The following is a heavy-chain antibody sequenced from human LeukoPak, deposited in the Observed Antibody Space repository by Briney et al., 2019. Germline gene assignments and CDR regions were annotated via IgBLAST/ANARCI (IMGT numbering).Heavy chain of an antibody. V-gene: IGHV3-30*01. CDR2: IANDGSFK. D-gene: IGHD1-7*01. CDR1: GFTFSNCA. Sequence: GGSLRLSCAASGFTFSNCAMHWVRQAPGKGLEWVAVIANDGSFKYYADSVKGRFTISRDNSKSTMSLQMNSLRPEDTAMYYCARGLNSWDYWGQGTLVTVSS. CDR3: ARGLNSWDY. J-gene: IGHJ4*02.